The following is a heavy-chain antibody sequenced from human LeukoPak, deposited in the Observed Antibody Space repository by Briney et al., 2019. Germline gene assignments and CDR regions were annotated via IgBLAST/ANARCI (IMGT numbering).Heavy chain of an antibody. CDR2: IKQDGSEK. D-gene: IGHD1-7*01. J-gene: IGHJ4*02. Sequence: PGGSLRLSCAASGFTLSSHWMSWVRQAPGQGLEWVANIKQDGSEKYYVGSVKGRFTISRDDAKNSMYLQMNSLRAEDTAVYYCARWEIRGTAHQLDYWGQGTLVTVSS. CDR3: ARWEIRGTAHQLDY. V-gene: IGHV3-7*01. CDR1: GFTLSSHW.